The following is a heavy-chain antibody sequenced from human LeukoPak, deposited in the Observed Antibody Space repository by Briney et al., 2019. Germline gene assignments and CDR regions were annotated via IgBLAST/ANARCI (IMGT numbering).Heavy chain of an antibody. CDR2: IYISGNT. D-gene: IGHD2-15*01. CDR3: ARDPGGYCSGGSCLYY. J-gene: IGHJ4*02. CDR1: GGSISSYY. V-gene: IGHV4-4*07. Sequence: SETLSLTCTVSGGSISSYYWSWIRQPAGKGLEWIGRIYISGNTNYNPFLKSRVTISVDTSKNQFSLKLSSVTAADTAVYYCARDPGGYCSGGSCLYYWGQGTLVTVSS.